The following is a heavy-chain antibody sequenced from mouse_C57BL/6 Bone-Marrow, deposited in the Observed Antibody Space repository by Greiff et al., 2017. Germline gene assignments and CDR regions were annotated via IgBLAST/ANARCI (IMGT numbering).Heavy chain of an antibody. D-gene: IGHD2-2*01. V-gene: IGHV7-3*01. Sequence: EVQLVESGGGLVQPGGSLSLSCAASGFTFTDYYMSWVRQPPGKALEWLGFIRNNANGYTTEYTSSVPGRFTISSANYQSILYLLMNALGADDSATYYCASPPDGCDGAMDYWGQGTSVTVSS. J-gene: IGHJ4*01. CDR1: GFTFTDYY. CDR2: IRNNANGYTT. CDR3: ASPPDGCDGAMDY.